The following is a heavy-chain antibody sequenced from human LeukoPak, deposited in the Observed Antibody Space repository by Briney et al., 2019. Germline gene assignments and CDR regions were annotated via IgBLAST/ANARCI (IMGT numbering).Heavy chain of an antibody. D-gene: IGHD2-2*01. CDR1: GGSMRNYY. J-gene: IGHJ4*02. V-gene: IGHV4-59*01. CDR3: ARGWASSWYYFDF. CDR2: TYDSGSS. Sequence: SETLSLTCAVSGGSMRNYYWSWIRHPPGKGLEWIGYTYDSGSSSYNPSLRSRVSISIDTSKNQFSLNLSSVTAADTAVYYCARGWASSWYYFDFWGQGTPVTVSS.